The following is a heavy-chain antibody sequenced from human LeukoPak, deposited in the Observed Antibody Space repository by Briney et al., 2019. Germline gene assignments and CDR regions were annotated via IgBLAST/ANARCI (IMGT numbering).Heavy chain of an antibody. CDR3: ARDHRSSWYGGFDP. V-gene: IGHV4-59*01. CDR2: IYYSGST. J-gene: IGHJ5*02. CDR1: GGSISSYY. D-gene: IGHD6-13*01. Sequence: SETLSLTCTVSGGSISSYYWGWIRQPPGKGLEWIGYIYYSGSTNYNPSLKSRVTISVDTSKNQFSLKLSSVTAADTAVYYCARDHRSSWYGGFDPWGQGTLVTVSS.